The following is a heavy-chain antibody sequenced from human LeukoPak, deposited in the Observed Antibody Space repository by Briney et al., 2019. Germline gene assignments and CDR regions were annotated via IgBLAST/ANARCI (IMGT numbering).Heavy chain of an antibody. CDR1: GYSISSGYY. CDR3: ATTMVRGVTSDAFDT. Sequence: SETLSLTCAVSGYSISSGYYWSWIRQPPGKGLEWIGYIYYSGSTYYNSSLKSRVTISVDTSKNQFSLKLSSVTAADTAVYYCATTMVRGVTSDAFDTWGQGTMVTVSS. V-gene: IGHV4-30-4*08. J-gene: IGHJ3*02. D-gene: IGHD3-10*01. CDR2: IYYSGST.